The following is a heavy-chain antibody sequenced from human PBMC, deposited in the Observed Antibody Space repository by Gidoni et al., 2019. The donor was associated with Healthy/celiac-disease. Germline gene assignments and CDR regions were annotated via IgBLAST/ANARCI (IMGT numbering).Heavy chain of an antibody. Sequence: EVQLVETGGGLIQPGGSLRLSCAASGFTVSSNYMSWVRQAPGKGLEWVSVIYSGGSTYYADSVKGRFTISRDNSKNTLYLQMNSLRAEDTAVYYCATRYDILTGYYDAFDIWGQGTMVTVSS. CDR3: ATRYDILTGYYDAFDI. J-gene: IGHJ3*02. CDR2: IYSGGST. D-gene: IGHD3-9*01. V-gene: IGHV3-53*02. CDR1: GFTVSSNY.